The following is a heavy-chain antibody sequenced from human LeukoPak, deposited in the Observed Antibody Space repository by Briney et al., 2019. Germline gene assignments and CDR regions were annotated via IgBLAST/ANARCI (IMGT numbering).Heavy chain of an antibody. V-gene: IGHV3-21*01. D-gene: IGHD3-22*01. CDR3: AGGGYDSSLLDY. CDR2: ISSSSNYI. CDR1: GFIFNNYR. Sequence: GGSLRLSCAASGFIFNNYRMNWVRQAPGKGLEWVSSISSSSNYIYYADSVKGRFTISRDNSKNTLYLQMNSLRAEDTAVYYCAGGGYDSSLLDYWGQGTLVTVSS. J-gene: IGHJ4*02.